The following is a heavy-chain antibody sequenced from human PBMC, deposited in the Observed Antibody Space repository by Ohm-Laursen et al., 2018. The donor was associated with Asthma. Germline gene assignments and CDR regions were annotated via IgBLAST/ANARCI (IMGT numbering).Heavy chain of an antibody. J-gene: IGHJ1*01. V-gene: IGHV4-31*03. Sequence: TLSLTCTVSGGSISSGGYYWSWIRQHPGKGLEWIGYIYYSGSTYYNPSLKSRVTISVDTSKNQFSLKLSSVTAADTAVYYCAREAYYYDSSGYPGGTFFQHWGQGTLVTVSS. CDR3: AREAYYYDSSGYPGGTFFQH. CDR2: IYYSGST. D-gene: IGHD3-22*01. CDR1: GGSISSGGYY.